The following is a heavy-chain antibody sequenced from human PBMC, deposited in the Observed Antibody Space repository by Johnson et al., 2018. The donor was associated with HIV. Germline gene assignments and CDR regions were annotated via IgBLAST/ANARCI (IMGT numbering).Heavy chain of an antibody. CDR3: ARDLPGIYDAFER. J-gene: IGHJ3*01. CDR1: GFTVDDYA. V-gene: IGHV3-13*01. Sequence: VQMVESGGGLVQPGRSLRLSCAASGFTVDDYAMHWVRQAPGKGLEWVYGIGTAGDTYYPGSVKGRFTISRENAKNSLYLQMHSLRTEDTAYYYCARDLPGIYDAFERGRQGTKVTISS. CDR2: IGTAGDT. D-gene: IGHD1-26*01.